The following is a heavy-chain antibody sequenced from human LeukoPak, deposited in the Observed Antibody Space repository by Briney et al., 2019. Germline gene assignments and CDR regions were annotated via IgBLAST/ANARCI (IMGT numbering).Heavy chain of an antibody. D-gene: IGHD6-19*01. CDR2: ISGSGGST. CDR1: GFTFSSHA. CDR3: AKDPSSGWYPDY. J-gene: IGHJ4*02. V-gene: IGHV3-23*01. Sequence: GGSLRLSCAASGFTFSSHAMSWVRQAPGKGLEWVSAISGSGGSTYYADSVKGRFTISRDNSKNTLYLQMNSLRAEDTAVYYCAKDPSSGWYPDYWGQGTLVTVSS.